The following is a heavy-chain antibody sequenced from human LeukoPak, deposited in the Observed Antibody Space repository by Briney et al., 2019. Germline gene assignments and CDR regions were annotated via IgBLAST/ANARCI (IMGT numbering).Heavy chain of an antibody. CDR2: IRSKAYGGTT. D-gene: IGHD3-22*01. J-gene: IGHJ4*02. CDR3: TRDFSQLVVIPQDFDY. CDR1: GFTFGDYA. V-gene: IGHV3-49*03. Sequence: GGSLRLSCTASGFTFGDYAMSWFRQAPGKGLEWVGFIRSKAYGGTTEYAASVKGRFTISRDDSKSIAYLQMNSLKTEDTAVYYCTRDFSQLVVIPQDFDYWGQGTLVTVSS.